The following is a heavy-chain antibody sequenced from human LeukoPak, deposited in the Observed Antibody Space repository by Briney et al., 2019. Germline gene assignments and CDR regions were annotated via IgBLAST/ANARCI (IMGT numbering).Heavy chain of an antibody. Sequence: SETLSLTCSVSGDSISSYYWTWIRQPAGKGLELIGRFYPSGSTNYNPSLKSRVTMSADTSKNQFSLKLRSVTVADTAVYYCAKGTDYYDSSGYSHGPFDIWGQGTMVTVSS. CDR2: FYPSGST. CDR3: AKGTDYYDSSGYSHGPFDI. V-gene: IGHV4-4*07. J-gene: IGHJ3*02. D-gene: IGHD3-22*01. CDR1: GDSISSYY.